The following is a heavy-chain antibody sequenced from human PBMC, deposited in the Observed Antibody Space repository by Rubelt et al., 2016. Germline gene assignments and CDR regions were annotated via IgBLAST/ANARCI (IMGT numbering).Heavy chain of an antibody. V-gene: IGHV4-39*07. CDR1: GGSISTGSYY. Sequence: QLQLQESGPGLVKPSDTLSLSCTVSGGSISTGSYYWGWIRQAPGTGLEWIGTIFYTENTYYNPSLTSRVTISLDTSKKQFSRMLSAGTAADTAVYYCAREDCVNNWGDYWGQGTRVTVSS. J-gene: IGHJ4*02. D-gene: IGHD1-1*01. CDR3: AREDCVNNWGDY. CDR2: IFYTENT.